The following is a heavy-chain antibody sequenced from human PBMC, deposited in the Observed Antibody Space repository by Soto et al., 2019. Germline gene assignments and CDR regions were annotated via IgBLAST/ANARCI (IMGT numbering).Heavy chain of an antibody. Sequence: SDTLSLTCPFSGGSVCSYYWGLVGQPPGKGLEWIGYISYCGSTHYNHALKRRVTMSVNTPKNQLSLALPSVTAADTPVYVCTRNKRRGPDDFDRWGQRTQVTRSS. CDR2: ISYCGST. CDR1: GGSVCSYY. V-gene: IGHV4-59*08. J-gene: IGHJ4*01. CDR3: TRNKRRGPDDFDR.